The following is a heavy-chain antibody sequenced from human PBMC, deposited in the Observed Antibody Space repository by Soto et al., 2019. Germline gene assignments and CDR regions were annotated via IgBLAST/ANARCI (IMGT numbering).Heavy chain of an antibody. J-gene: IGHJ6*02. V-gene: IGHV4-30-4*01. CDR1: GGSISSGNYY. D-gene: IGHD2-15*01. CDR3: ARDCRDGPQFTYYGMDV. CDR2: IYYSGST. Sequence: SETLSLTCTVSGGSISSGNYYWSWIRQPPGKGLEWIGYIYYSGSTYYNPSLKSRVTISVDTSKNQFSLKLSSVTAADTAVYYCARDCRDGPQFTYYGMDVWGQGTTVTVSS.